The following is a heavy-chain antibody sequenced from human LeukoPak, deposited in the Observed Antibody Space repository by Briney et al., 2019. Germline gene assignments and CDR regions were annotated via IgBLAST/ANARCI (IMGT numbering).Heavy chain of an antibody. CDR3: VRVAYYYDSSGYYDVYYFDY. V-gene: IGHV4-59*01. J-gene: IGHJ4*02. CDR1: GGSISSYY. D-gene: IGHD3-22*01. CDR2: IYYSGST. Sequence: SETLSLTCTVSGGSISSYYWSWIRQPPGKGLEWIGYIYYSGSTNYNPSLKSRVTISVDTSKNQFSLKLSSVTAADTAVYYCVRVAYYYDSSGYYDVYYFDYWGQGTLVTVSS.